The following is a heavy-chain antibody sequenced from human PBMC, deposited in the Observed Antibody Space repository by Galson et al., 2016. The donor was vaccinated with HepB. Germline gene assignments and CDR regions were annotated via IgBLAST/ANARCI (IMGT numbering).Heavy chain of an antibody. D-gene: IGHD6-19*01. V-gene: IGHV2-5*01. CDR3: AFLRVGSGWVGDAFDF. Sequence: PALVKPTQTLTLTCTFSGFSLSSGGVGVGWIRQPPGKALEWLALIYWNDDKRYSPSVRTRLIITKDTSKDQVVITMTNMDPVDTATYYCAFLRVGSGWVGDAFDFWGQGTMVTVSS. CDR2: IYWNDDK. CDR1: GFSLSSGGVG. J-gene: IGHJ3*01.